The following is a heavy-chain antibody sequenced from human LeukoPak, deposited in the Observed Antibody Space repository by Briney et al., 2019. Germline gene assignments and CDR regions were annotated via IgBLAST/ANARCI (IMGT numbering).Heavy chain of an antibody. Sequence: ASVTVSCKASGGTFSSYTISWVRQAPGQGLEWMGRIIPILGIANYAQKSQGRVTITPDKSTSTAYMELSSLRSEDTAVYYCAEYSSGPSSWFDPWGQGTLVTVSS. CDR3: AEYSSGPSSWFDP. J-gene: IGHJ5*02. D-gene: IGHD6-19*01. V-gene: IGHV1-69*02. CDR1: GGTFSSYT. CDR2: IIPILGIA.